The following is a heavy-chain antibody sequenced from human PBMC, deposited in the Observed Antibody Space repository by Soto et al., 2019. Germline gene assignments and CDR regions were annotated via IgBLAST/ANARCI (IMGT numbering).Heavy chain of an antibody. CDR1: GFTFSSYS. V-gene: IGHV3-48*02. CDR2: ISSSSSTI. D-gene: IGHD2-2*01. CDR3: ARDRVKVVPAAKDYYYYYYGMDV. Sequence: PGGSLRLSCAASGFTFSSYSMNWVRQAPGKGLEWVSYISSSSSTIYYADSVKGRFTISRDNAKNSLYLQMNSLRDEDTAVYYCARDRVKVVPAAKDYYYYYYGMDVWGQGTTVTVSS. J-gene: IGHJ6*02.